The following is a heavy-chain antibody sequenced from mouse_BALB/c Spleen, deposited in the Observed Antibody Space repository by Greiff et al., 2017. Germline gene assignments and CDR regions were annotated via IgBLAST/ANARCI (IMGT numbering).Heavy chain of an antibody. J-gene: IGHJ4*01. CDR1: GYTFTSYT. V-gene: IGHV1-4*02. CDR2: INPSSGYT. CDR3: ARGGYGSAMDY. D-gene: IGHD1-2*01. Sequence: VQLQQSAAELARPGASVKMSCKASGYTFTSYTMHWVKQRPGQGLEWIGYINPSSGYTEYNQKFKDKTTLTADKSSSTAYMQLSSLTSEDSAVYYCARGGYGSAMDYWGQGTSVTVSS.